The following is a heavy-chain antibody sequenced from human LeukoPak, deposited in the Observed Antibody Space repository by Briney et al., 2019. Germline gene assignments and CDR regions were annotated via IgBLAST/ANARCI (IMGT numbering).Heavy chain of an antibody. CDR1: GYTFTSYY. D-gene: IGHD6-13*01. CDR3: AGGSWGEVDY. CDR2: INPSGGST. J-gene: IGHJ4*02. V-gene: IGHV1-46*03. Sequence: ASVTVSCKASGYTFTSYYMHWVRQAPGQGLEWMGIINPSGGSTSYAQKFQGRVTMTRDMSTSTVYMELSSLRSEDTAVYYCAGGSWGEVDYWGQGTLVTVSS.